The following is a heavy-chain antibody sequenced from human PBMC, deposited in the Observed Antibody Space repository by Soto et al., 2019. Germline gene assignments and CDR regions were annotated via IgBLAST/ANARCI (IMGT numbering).Heavy chain of an antibody. V-gene: IGHV4-39*01. CDR3: ARSPYSNYVWWFDP. J-gene: IGHJ5*02. D-gene: IGHD4-4*01. CDR2: IYYSGST. Sequence: SETLSLTCTVSGGSISSSSYFWGWIRQPSGKGLEWIGSIYYSGSTYYNPSLKSRVTISVDTSKNQFSLKLSSVTAADTAVYYCARSPYSNYVWWFDPWGQGTLVTVSS. CDR1: GGSISSSSYF.